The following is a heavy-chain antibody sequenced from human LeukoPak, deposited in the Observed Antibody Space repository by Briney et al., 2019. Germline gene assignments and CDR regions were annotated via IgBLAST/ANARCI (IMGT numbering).Heavy chain of an antibody. D-gene: IGHD2-15*01. J-gene: IGHJ5*02. V-gene: IGHV1-69*04. CDR3: ARRELGYCSGDSCYQDSFDP. CDR2: IIPILGIA. CDR1: GGTFSSYA. Sequence: SVKVSCKASGGTFSSYAISWVRQAPGQGLEWMGRIIPILGIANYAQKFQGRVTITTDKSTSTAYMELSSLRSEDTAVYYCARRELGYCSGDSCYQDSFDPWGQGTLVTVSS.